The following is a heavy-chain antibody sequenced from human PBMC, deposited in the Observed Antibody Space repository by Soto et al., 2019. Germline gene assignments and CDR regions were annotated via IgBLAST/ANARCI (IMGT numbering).Heavy chain of an antibody. CDR2: IYYSGST. D-gene: IGHD3-22*01. V-gene: IGHV4-31*03. CDR3: ARADYYDSSGYYLGFDY. Sequence: PSETLSLTCTLSGGSISSGGYYWSWIRQHPGMGLEWIGYIYYSGSTYYNPSLKSRVTISVDTSKNQFSLKLSSVTAADTAVYYCARADYYDSSGYYLGFDYWGQGTLVTVSS. CDR1: GGSISSGGYY. J-gene: IGHJ4*02.